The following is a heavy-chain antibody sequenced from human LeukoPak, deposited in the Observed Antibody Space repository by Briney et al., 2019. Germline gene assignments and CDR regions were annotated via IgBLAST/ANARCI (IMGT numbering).Heavy chain of an antibody. CDR1: GFTFCNNW. CDR3: ERAKRITHGGVLTLFDY. CDR2: IKQDGNEK. D-gene: IGHD3-16*01. V-gene: IGHV3-7*01. Sequence: GGSLRVSRAAPGFTFCNNWVSWVRQAPGKGLEWVANIKQDGNEKYYVDSVRGRFTISRDNAKDSLTLQMNSLRAEERAVYYCERAKRITHGGVLTLFDYWGQGTLVSVSS. J-gene: IGHJ4*02.